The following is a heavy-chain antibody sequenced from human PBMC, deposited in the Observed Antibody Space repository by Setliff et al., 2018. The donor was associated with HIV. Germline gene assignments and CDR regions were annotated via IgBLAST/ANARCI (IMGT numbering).Heavy chain of an antibody. V-gene: IGHV3-48*01. CDR3: VGEGGVRGVIFYLDV. CDR1: GFRFASHS. D-gene: IGHD3-10*01. Sequence: GGSLRLSCAPSGFRFASHSMNWVHQAPGKGLEWISYISSSSSTIYYADSVEGRFTVSRDNAKTSMYLQMDNLRAEDTALYYCVGEGGVRGVIFYLDVWGKGTAVTVSS. J-gene: IGHJ6*03. CDR2: ISSSSSTI.